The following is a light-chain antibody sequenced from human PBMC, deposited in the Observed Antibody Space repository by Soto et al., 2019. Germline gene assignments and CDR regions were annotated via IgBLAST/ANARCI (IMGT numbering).Light chain of an antibody. CDR2: EVS. CDR1: SSDVGAYNY. Sequence: ALTQPASVSGSPGQSITISCTGTSSDVGAYNYVSWYQQHPGKAPKLLIFEVSSRPSGVSNRFSGSKSGSTASLTISGLQAEDEADYYCSSYADSDTLYVFGTGTKVTVL. J-gene: IGLJ1*01. V-gene: IGLV2-14*01. CDR3: SSYADSDTLYV.